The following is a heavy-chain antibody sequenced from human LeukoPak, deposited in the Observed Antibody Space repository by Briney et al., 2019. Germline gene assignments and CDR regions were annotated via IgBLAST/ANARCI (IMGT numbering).Heavy chain of an antibody. Sequence: ASVKVSCKASGYTFTDYYMHWMRQAPGQGLEWMGIINPSGAGTNYAQRFQGRVTLTRDTSTTTLYMELSSLRSEDTAVYYCARNSPFEPAAGTDFDYWGQGTLVTVSS. J-gene: IGHJ4*02. CDR3: ARNSPFEPAAGTDFDY. CDR1: GYTFTDYY. D-gene: IGHD6-13*01. V-gene: IGHV1-46*01. CDR2: INPSGAGT.